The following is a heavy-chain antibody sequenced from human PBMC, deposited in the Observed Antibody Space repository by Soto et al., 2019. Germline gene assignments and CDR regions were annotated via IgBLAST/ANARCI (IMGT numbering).Heavy chain of an antibody. CDR2: ISYSGSS. D-gene: IGHD2-2*01. CDR1: GGSNIRDGYY. V-gene: IGHV4-31*03. CDR3: ARATPAGSADF. Sequence: SETLSLTCTVSGGSNIRDGYYWSWIRQHPGKGLEWIAYISYSGSSYSNPSLKSRVTISADTSKNQFSLRLTSVTAADTAVYFCARATPAGSADFWGQGTLVPVSS. J-gene: IGHJ4*02.